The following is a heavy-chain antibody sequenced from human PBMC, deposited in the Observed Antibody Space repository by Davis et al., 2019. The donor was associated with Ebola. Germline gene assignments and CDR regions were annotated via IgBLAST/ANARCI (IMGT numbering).Heavy chain of an antibody. Sequence: AASVKVSCKASGYTFTSYYMHWVRQAPGQGLEWMGIINPSGGSTNYAQRFQGRVTITTDTSANTAYLDLSSLRSDDTAVFYCARATFGYNSGWYADYWGQGTLVTVSS. CDR1: GYTFTSYY. CDR2: INPSGGST. V-gene: IGHV1-46*01. J-gene: IGHJ4*02. CDR3: ARATFGYNSGWYADY. D-gene: IGHD6-19*01.